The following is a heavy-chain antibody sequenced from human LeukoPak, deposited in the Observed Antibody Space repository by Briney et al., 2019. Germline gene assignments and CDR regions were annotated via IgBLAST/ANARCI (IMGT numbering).Heavy chain of an antibody. V-gene: IGHV2-70*04. Sequence: SGPALVKPTQALTLTCTFSGFSLSTSGMRVSWIRQPPGKALEWLARIDWDDDKFYSTSLKTRLTISKDTSKNQVVLTMTNMDPVDTATHYCARTRATMRGFDYWGQGTLVTVSS. CDR3: ARTRATMRGFDY. D-gene: IGHD5-12*01. CDR2: IDWDDDK. CDR1: GFSLSTSGMR. J-gene: IGHJ4*02.